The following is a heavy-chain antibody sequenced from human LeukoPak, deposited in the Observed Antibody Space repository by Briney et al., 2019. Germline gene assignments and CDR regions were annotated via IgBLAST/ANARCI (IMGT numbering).Heavy chain of an antibody. CDR3: ARKDSSWYPSDNWFDP. D-gene: IGHD6-13*01. Sequence: KPSETLSLTCAVYGGSFSGYYWSWIRQPPGKGLEWIGEINHSGSTNYNPSLKSRVTISVDTSKNQFSLKLSSVTAADTAVYYCARKDSSWYPSDNWFDPWGQGTLVTVSS. J-gene: IGHJ5*02. V-gene: IGHV4-34*01. CDR2: INHSGST. CDR1: GGSFSGYY.